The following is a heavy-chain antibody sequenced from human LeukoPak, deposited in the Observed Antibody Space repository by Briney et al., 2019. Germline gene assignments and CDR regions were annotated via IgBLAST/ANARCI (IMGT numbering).Heavy chain of an antibody. Sequence: GRSLRLSCAASGFTFSSYAMHWVRQAPGKGLEWVAVISYDGSNKYYADSVKGRFTISRDNSKNTLYLQMNSLRAEDTAVYYCARAGGIMITFGDHSQGREYGMDVWGQGTTVTVSS. CDR3: ARAGGIMITFGDHSQGREYGMDV. V-gene: IGHV3-30*01. CDR1: GFTFSSYA. CDR2: ISYDGSNK. D-gene: IGHD3-16*01. J-gene: IGHJ6*02.